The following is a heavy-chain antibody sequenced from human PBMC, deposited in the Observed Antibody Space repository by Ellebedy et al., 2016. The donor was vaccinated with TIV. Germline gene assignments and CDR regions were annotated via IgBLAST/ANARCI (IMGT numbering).Heavy chain of an antibody. CDR2: IYPGDSHT. D-gene: IGHD2-15*01. V-gene: IGHV5-51*01. CDR1: GYNFSNYW. Sequence: GESLKISCKGSGYNFSNYWVGWVRQMPGKGLEWMGIIYPGDSHTRYSPSFQGQATISADKSIGTAYMQWSSLKASDTAIYYCASRRCSGARCLSDGAFDIWGQGTMVTVSS. CDR3: ASRRCSGARCLSDGAFDI. J-gene: IGHJ3*02.